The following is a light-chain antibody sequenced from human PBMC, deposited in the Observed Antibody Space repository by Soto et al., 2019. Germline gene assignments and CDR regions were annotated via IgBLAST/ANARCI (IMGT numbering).Light chain of an antibody. V-gene: IGLV2-11*01. CDR3: CTFAGSPSHYV. J-gene: IGLJ1*01. CDR2: DVT. CDR1: SSDVGAYNH. Sequence: QSVRTRPPSVSGSPGQSITISCTGTSSDVGAYNHVSWYQQHPGKAPKLIIYDVTKRPSGVPDRFSGSKAGDTASLTISGLQAEDEADYYCCTFAGSPSHYVFGTGTKVTVL.